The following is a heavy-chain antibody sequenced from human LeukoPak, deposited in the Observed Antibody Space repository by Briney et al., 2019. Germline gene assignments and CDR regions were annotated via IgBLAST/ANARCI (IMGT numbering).Heavy chain of an antibody. V-gene: IGHV1-2*02. CDR1: GYTFTGYY. J-gene: IGHJ4*02. CDR2: INPNSGVT. D-gene: IGHD2-15*01. CDR3: ASDRRWRFDY. Sequence: GASVKVSCKASGYTFTGYYMHWVRQAPGQGLEWMGWINPNSGVTNYAQKFQGRVTMGRDTSISTAYMELSSLTSDDTAVYYCASDRRWRFDYWGQGTLVTVSS.